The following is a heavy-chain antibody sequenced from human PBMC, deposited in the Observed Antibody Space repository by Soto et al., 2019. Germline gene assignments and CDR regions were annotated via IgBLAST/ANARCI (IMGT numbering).Heavy chain of an antibody. CDR1: GFTFDDYA. CDR3: AKDISYVGTGTDY. CDR2: ISWNRGSI. Sequence: EVQLVESGGGLVQPGRSLRLSCAASGFTFDDYAMHWVRQAPGKGLEWVSGISWNRGSIGYADSVKGRFTISRDNAKNTLYLQMNSLRAEDTALYYCAKDISYVGTGTDYWGQGTLVTVSS. J-gene: IGHJ4*02. V-gene: IGHV3-9*01. D-gene: IGHD1-1*01.